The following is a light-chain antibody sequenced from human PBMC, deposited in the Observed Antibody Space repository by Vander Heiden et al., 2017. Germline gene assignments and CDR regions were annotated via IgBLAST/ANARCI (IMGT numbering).Light chain of an antibody. Sequence: DIQMTQSPSSLSASVVDRVSITCQASQAISNYLNWYQQTPGKAPKLLIYDASNLEAGVPSRFSGSGSGTHFTLTISNLQAEDIATYYCQHFDSLPPTFGGGTKVEIK. CDR2: DAS. CDR3: QHFDSLPPT. V-gene: IGKV1-33*01. CDR1: QAISNY. J-gene: IGKJ4*01.